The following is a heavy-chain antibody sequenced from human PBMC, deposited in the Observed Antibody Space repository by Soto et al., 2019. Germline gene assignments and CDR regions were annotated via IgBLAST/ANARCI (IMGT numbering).Heavy chain of an antibody. CDR1: GFTFSSYG. Sequence: HPGGSLRLSCAASGFTFSSYGMHWVRQAPGKGLEWVAVISYDGSNKYYADSVKGRFTISRDNSKNTLYLQMNSLRAEDTAVYYCAKDLPAHSSSWYGPFDYWGQGTLVT. V-gene: IGHV3-30*18. J-gene: IGHJ4*02. CDR3: AKDLPAHSSSWYGPFDY. D-gene: IGHD6-13*01. CDR2: ISYDGSNK.